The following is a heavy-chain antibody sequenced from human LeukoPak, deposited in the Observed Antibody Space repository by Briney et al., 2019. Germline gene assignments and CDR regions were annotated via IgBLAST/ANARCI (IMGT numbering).Heavy chain of an antibody. J-gene: IGHJ4*02. CDR1: GGSFSDYY. D-gene: IGHD3-10*01. V-gene: IGHV4-34*01. CDR3: ARGGLSYYLGSSSFDY. CDR2: INHSGST. Sequence: SETLSLTCAVYGGSFSDYYWSWIRQPPGKGLEWIGEINHSGSTNYNPSLKSRVTLSGDTSRSQFSLKLSSVTAADTAVYYCARGGLSYYLGSSSFDYWGQGTLVTVSS.